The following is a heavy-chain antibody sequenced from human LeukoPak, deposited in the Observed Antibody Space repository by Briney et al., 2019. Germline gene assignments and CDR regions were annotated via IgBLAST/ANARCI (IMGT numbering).Heavy chain of an antibody. D-gene: IGHD3-22*01. V-gene: IGHV3-23*01. J-gene: IGHJ6*04. CDR1: GFTFSSYA. CDR3: AREIGYYFDSDDSRLRGRLDV. Sequence: GGSLRLSCAASGFTFSSYAMSWVRQAPGEGLEWVSAISGSGGSTYYADSVKGRFTISRDNSKNTVYLQMNNLRAEDTALYYCAREIGYYFDSDDSRLRGRLDVWGKGTTVTVSS. CDR2: ISGSGGST.